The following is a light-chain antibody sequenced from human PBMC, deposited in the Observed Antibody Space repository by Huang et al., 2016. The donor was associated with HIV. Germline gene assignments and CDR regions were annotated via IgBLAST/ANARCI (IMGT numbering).Light chain of an antibody. J-gene: IGKJ2*01. CDR3: HQAYTTPDT. Sequence: DIHLTQSPSSLSAFRGDTVSITCRASRPLGKYFNWYQQKPGKAHMVLIYAASNLEIGIPSRFRGGSSGTEFALTIRSLQPEDAGTYYCHQAYTTPDTFGQGTNLDIK. V-gene: IGKV1-39*01. CDR2: AAS. CDR1: RPLGKY.